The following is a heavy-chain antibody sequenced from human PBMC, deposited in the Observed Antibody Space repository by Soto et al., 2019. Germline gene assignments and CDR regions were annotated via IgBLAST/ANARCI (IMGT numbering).Heavy chain of an antibody. CDR3: AEVGGDSSSWTYYYYGMDV. CDR2: IYHSGST. J-gene: IGHJ6*02. V-gene: IGHV4-4*02. Sequence: QVQLQESGPGLVKPSGTLSLTCAVSGGSISSSNWWSWVRQPPGKGLEWIGEIYHSGSTNYNPSLKSRVTISVDKSKNQFSLKLSSVTAADTAVYYCAEVGGDSSSWTYYYYGMDVWGQGTTVTVSS. CDR1: GGSISSSNW. D-gene: IGHD6-13*01.